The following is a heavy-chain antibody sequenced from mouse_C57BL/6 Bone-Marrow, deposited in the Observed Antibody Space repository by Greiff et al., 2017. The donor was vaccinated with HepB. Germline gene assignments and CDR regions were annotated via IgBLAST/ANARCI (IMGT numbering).Heavy chain of an antibody. J-gene: IGHJ4*01. D-gene: IGHD1-1*01. CDR3: ARDYYGSPYAMDY. CDR1: GYTFTSYW. Sequence: QVQLQQPGAELVMPGASVKLSCKASGYTFTSYWMHWVKQRPGQGLEWIGEIDPSDSYINYNQKFKGKSILTVDKSSSTAYMQLSSLTSEDSAVYYCARDYYGSPYAMDYWGQGTSVTVSS. V-gene: IGHV1-69*01. CDR2: IDPSDSYI.